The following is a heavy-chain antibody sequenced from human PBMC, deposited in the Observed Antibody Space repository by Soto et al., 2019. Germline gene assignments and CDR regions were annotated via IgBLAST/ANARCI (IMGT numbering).Heavy chain of an antibody. CDR3: AIGGTPIDY. CDR1: GYTFTNFG. V-gene: IGHV1-18*01. Sequence: QVQLVQSGAEVKKPGASVKVSCKASGYTFTNFGISCVRQAPGQGLERMGWISDYNGNTNYAQKFQGRVTMTTDTSTSTAYMEVRSLRFDDTAVYYCAIGGTPIDYWGQGTLVTVSS. CDR2: ISDYNGNT. J-gene: IGHJ4*02. D-gene: IGHD3-16*01.